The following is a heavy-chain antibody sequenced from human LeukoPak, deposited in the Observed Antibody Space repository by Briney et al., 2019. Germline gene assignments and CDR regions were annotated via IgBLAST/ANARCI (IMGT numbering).Heavy chain of an antibody. CDR1: GYTFTSYG. CDR2: INAYNGNT. D-gene: IGHD2-2*02. CDR3: ATPVPAAIDAFDI. Sequence: GASVNVSCKASGYTFTSYGISWVRQAPGQGLEWMGWINAYNGNTNYAQKLQGRVTMTTDTSTSTAYMELRSLRSEDTAVYYCATPVPAAIDAFDIWGQGTMVTVSS. V-gene: IGHV1-18*01. J-gene: IGHJ3*02.